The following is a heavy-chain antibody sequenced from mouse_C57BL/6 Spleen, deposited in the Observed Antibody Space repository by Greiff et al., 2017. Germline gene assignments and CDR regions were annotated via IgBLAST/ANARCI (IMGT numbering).Heavy chain of an antibody. J-gene: IGHJ2*01. CDR2: ISYDGSN. D-gene: IGHD2-5*01. Sequence: VQLKESGPGLVKPSQSLSLTCSVTGYSITSGYYWNWIRQFPGNKLEWMGYISYDGSNNYNPSLKNRISITRDTSKNQFFLKLNSVTTEDTATYYCASVYSNYLYFDYWGQGTTLTVSS. V-gene: IGHV3-6*01. CDR1: GYSITSGYY. CDR3: ASVYSNYLYFDY.